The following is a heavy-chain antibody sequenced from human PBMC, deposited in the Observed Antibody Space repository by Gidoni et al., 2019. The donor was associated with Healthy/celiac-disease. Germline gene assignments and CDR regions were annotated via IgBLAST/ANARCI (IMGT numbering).Heavy chain of an antibody. J-gene: IGHJ4*02. Sequence: EVQLVESGGGLVKPGGSLRLSCAASGSTSSNAWMNWVRQAPGKGLEWVGRIKSKTDGGTTDYAAPVKGRFTISRDDSKNTLYLQMNSLKTEDTAVYYCTTGGIVGVVIDDDDYWGQGTLVTVSS. CDR3: TTGGIVGVVIDDDDY. CDR2: IKSKTDGGTT. V-gene: IGHV3-15*07. CDR1: GSTSSNAW. D-gene: IGHD3-3*01.